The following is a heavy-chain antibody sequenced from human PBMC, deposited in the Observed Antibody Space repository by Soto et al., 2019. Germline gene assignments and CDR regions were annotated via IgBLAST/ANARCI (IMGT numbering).Heavy chain of an antibody. CDR3: ARNVPVTALGY. D-gene: IGHD4-17*01. J-gene: IGHJ4*02. V-gene: IGHV3-66*01. CDR2: PYSGGDT. Sequence: EVRLVESGGGLVQPGGSLRLSCAASGVTVGNNYMSWVRQAPGKGLEWVSVPYSGGDTRYADSVKGRFTMPRDRTKNTVYLQMDSLSAEDTAVYFCARNVPVTALGYWGQGSLVTVSS. CDR1: GVTVGNNY.